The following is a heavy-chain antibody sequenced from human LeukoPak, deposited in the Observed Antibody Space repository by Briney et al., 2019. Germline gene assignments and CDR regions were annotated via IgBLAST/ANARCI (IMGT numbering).Heavy chain of an antibody. Sequence: PGGSLRLSCAASGFTFSRYTMHWVRQTPGKGLEWVAVISYDGSNKYYADSVKGRFTISRDNSKNTLYLQMNSLRAEDTAVYYCARDLDGGNLGFSSLDYWGQGTLVTVSS. CDR1: GFTFSRYT. CDR2: ISYDGSNK. V-gene: IGHV3-30-3*01. J-gene: IGHJ4*02. CDR3: ARDLDGGNLGFSSLDY. D-gene: IGHD4-23*01.